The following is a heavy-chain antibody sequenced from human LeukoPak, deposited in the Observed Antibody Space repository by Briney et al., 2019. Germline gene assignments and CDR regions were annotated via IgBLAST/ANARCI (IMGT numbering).Heavy chain of an antibody. CDR2: ISYDGSNK. J-gene: IGHJ4*02. Sequence: HPGRSLRLSCAASGFTFSSYGMHWVRQAPGKGLEWVAVISYDGSNKYYADSVKGRFTISRDNSKNTLYLQMNSLRAEDTAVYYCAKLGIPFDYWGRGTLVTVSS. V-gene: IGHV3-30*18. D-gene: IGHD7-27*01. CDR1: GFTFSSYG. CDR3: AKLGIPFDY.